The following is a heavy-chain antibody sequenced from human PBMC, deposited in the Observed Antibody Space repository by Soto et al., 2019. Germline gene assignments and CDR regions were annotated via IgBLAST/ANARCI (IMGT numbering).Heavy chain of an antibody. V-gene: IGHV3-30*18. J-gene: IGHJ3*02. Sequence: PGGSLRLSCAASGFTFSSYGMHWVRQAPGKGLEWVAVISYDGSNKYYADSVKGRFTISRDNSKNTLYLQMNSLRAEDTAVYYCAKGRYQLLDLAFDIWGQGTMVTVSS. CDR3: AKGRYQLLDLAFDI. D-gene: IGHD2-2*01. CDR1: GFTFSSYG. CDR2: ISYDGSNK.